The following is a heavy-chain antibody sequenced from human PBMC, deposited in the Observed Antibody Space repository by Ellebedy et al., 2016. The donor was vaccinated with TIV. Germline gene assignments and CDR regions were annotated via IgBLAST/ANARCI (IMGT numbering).Heavy chain of an antibody. J-gene: IGHJ4*02. CDR2: TYYRSKWYN. CDR3: ARDTPSSWYAVDY. Sequence: SQTLSLTXXISGDSVSSNSAAWNWIRQSPSRGLEWLGRTYYRSKWYNDYAVSVKSRITINPDTSKNQFSLQLNSVTPEDTAVYYCARDTPSSWYAVDYWGQGTLVTVSS. CDR1: GDSVSSNSAA. D-gene: IGHD6-13*01. V-gene: IGHV6-1*01.